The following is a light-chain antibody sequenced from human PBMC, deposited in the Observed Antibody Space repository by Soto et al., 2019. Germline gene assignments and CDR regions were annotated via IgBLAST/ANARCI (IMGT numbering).Light chain of an antibody. J-gene: IGKJ1*01. V-gene: IGKV3-15*01. CDR1: QSVSSN. CDR2: GAS. Sequence: EIVMTQSPATLSVSPGERATLSCRASQSVSSNLAWYQQKPGQAPRLLIYGASTRATGIPARFSGSGSGTEFTLTICSLQSEDFAVYYCQQYNNWPPWTFGQGSKVE. CDR3: QQYNNWPPWT.